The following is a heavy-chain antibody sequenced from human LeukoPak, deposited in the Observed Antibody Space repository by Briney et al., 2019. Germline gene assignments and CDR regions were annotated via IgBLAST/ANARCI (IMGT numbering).Heavy chain of an antibody. D-gene: IGHD6-6*01. CDR2: IYWNDDK. J-gene: IGHJ4*02. Sequence: SGPTLVNPTQTLTLTCTFSGFSLSTSGVGGGWIRQPPGKALEWLALIYWNDDKRYSPSLKSRLTITKDTSKNQVVLTMTNMDPVDTATYYCAHSPVDSSSPATYYFDYWGQGTLVTVSS. CDR1: GFSLSTSGVG. V-gene: IGHV2-5*01. CDR3: AHSPVDSSSPATYYFDY.